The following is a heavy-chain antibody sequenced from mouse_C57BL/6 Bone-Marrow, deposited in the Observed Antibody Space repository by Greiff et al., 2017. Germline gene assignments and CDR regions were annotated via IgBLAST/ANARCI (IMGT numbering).Heavy chain of an antibody. J-gene: IGHJ4*01. CDR3: ARPRGSSRYAMDY. Sequence: EVKLVESGGGLVKPGASLKLSCAASGFTFSDYGMHWVRQAPEKGLEWVAYISSGSSTISYADTVKGRFTITRDNAKNTLVLQMTSLRSEDTAMYYCARPRGSSRYAMDYWGQGTSVTVSS. V-gene: IGHV5-17*01. CDR1: GFTFSDYG. D-gene: IGHD1-1*01. CDR2: ISSGSSTI.